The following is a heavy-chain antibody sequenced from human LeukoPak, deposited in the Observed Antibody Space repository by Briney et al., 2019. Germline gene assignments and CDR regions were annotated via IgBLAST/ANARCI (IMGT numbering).Heavy chain of an antibody. V-gene: IGHV3-7*01. Sequence: GGSLRLSCAASGFTFSGYWMSWVRQAPGKGLEWVANIKQDGSEEYYVDSVKGRFTISRDNAKNSLYLQMNSLRAEDTAVYYCARARTGYYYDNSGYYYFDYWGQGTLVTVSS. D-gene: IGHD3-22*01. CDR1: GFTFSGYW. CDR3: ARARTGYYYDNSGYYYFDY. J-gene: IGHJ4*02. CDR2: IKQDGSEE.